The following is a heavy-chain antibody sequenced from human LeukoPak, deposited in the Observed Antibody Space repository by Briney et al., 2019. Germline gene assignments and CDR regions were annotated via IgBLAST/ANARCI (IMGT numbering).Heavy chain of an antibody. CDR2: INPNSGGT. CDR1: GYTFTGYY. J-gene: IGHJ6*02. CDR3: ARGWGFSVPYGMDV. Sequence: ASVKVSCKASGYTFTGYYMHWVRQAPGQGLEWMGWINPNSGGTNYAQKFQGRVTMTRDTSISTAYMELSRLRSDDTAVYYCARGWGFSVPYGMDVWGQGTTVTVSS. D-gene: IGHD3-16*01. V-gene: IGHV1-2*02.